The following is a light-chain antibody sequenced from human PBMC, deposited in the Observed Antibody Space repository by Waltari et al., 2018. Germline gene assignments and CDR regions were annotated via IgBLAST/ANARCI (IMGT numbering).Light chain of an antibody. Sequence: EIQMTQSQSSLSASVRDRVTITCHASQGISNNLAWYQQKPGKVPNLLIYKASTLQSGVPSRFSGSGSGTDFTLTISSLQPEDFTTYYCQHGYGTPFTFGPGTKLDIK. V-gene: IGKV1-NL1*01. CDR1: QGISNN. CDR2: KAS. CDR3: QHGYGTPFT. J-gene: IGKJ3*01.